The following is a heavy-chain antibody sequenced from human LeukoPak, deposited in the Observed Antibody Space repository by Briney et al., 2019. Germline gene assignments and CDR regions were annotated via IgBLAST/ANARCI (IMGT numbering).Heavy chain of an antibody. V-gene: IGHV4-4*09. CDR3: ARHFLYSSGQLEANWFDP. Sequence: PSETLSLTCTVSGGSISSYYWSWIRQPPGKGLEWIGYIYTSGSTNYNPSLKSRVTISVDTSKNQFSLKLSSVTAADTAVYYCARHFLYSSGQLEANWFDPWGQRTLVTVSS. D-gene: IGHD6-19*01. CDR1: GGSISSYY. CDR2: IYTSGST. J-gene: IGHJ5*02.